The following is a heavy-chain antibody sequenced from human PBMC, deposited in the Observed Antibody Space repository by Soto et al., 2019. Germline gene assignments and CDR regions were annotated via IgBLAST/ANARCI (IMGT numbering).Heavy chain of an antibody. Sequence: GSLRLSCADSGFTFSSYAMSWVSQAPGKGLEWVSAISGSGGSTYYADSVKGRFTISRDNSKNTLYLQMNSLRAGDTAVYYCAKGVLALGYYYYMDVWGKGTTVTVS. D-gene: IGHD3-16*01. CDR1: GFTFSSYA. CDR3: AKGVLALGYYYYMDV. J-gene: IGHJ6*03. CDR2: ISGSGGST. V-gene: IGHV3-23*01.